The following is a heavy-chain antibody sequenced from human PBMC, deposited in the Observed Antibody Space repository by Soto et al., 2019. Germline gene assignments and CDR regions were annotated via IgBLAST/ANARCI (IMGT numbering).Heavy chain of an antibody. CDR1: GGSISSRNW. V-gene: IGHV4-4*02. CDR3: AGSGSYRDIDY. CDR2: IHHSGST. D-gene: IGHD3-10*01. Sequence: SETLSLTCAVSGGSISSRNWWSWVRQPPGKGLEWIGEIHHSGSTNPNPSLKSRVTTSVDKSKNQFSLKLTSVTAADTAVYYCAGSGSYRDIDYWAREPWSPSPQ. J-gene: IGHJ4*02.